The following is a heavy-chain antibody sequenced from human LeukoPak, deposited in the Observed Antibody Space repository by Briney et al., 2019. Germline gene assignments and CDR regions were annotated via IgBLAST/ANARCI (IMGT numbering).Heavy chain of an antibody. CDR3: ASPRGYCSSTSCYAGDWYFDL. D-gene: IGHD2-2*01. J-gene: IGHJ2*01. Sequence: GGSLRLSCAASGFTFSSYAMSWVRQAPGKGLEWDSAISGSGGSTYYADSVKGRFTISRDNSKNTLYLQMNSLRAEDTAVYYCASPRGYCSSTSCYAGDWYFDLWGRGTLVTVSS. CDR1: GFTFSSYA. V-gene: IGHV3-23*01. CDR2: ISGSGGST.